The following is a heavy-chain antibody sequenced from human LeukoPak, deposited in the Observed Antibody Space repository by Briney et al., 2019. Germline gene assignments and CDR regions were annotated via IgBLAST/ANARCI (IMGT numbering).Heavy chain of an antibody. Sequence: ASVKVSCKASGYTFSTYYMHWVRQAPGQGLEWMGVIDPSGGSTNYARKFQGRVTMTSDTSTSTVYMELSSLRSEDTAVYYCARGFCSGGSCYSYDYWGQGNLVTVSS. CDR2: IDPSGGST. J-gene: IGHJ4*02. V-gene: IGHV1-46*01. CDR1: GYTFSTYY. CDR3: ARGFCSGGSCYSYDY. D-gene: IGHD2-15*01.